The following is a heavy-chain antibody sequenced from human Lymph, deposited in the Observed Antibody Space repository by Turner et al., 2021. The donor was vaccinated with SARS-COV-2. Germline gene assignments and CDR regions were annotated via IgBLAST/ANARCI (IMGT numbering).Heavy chain of an antibody. V-gene: IGHV3-23*01. Sequence: EVQLLESGGGLVQPGGSLRLSCAASGFTFSSYARSWVRQAPGKGLEWVSAIGGSGGDTYYADSVKDRFTISRDNSKNTLYLQMNSLRAEDTAVYDCAKGVRGAMIVVVIPYFDYWGQGTLVTVSS. CDR1: GFTFSSYA. D-gene: IGHD3-22*01. CDR2: IGGSGGDT. CDR3: AKGVRGAMIVVVIPYFDY. J-gene: IGHJ4*02.